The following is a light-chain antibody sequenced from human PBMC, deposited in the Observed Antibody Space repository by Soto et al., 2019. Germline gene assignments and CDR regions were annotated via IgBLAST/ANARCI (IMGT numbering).Light chain of an antibody. V-gene: IGKV1-9*01. J-gene: IGKJ4*01. Sequence: DIQLTQSSSFLSASVGDRVTITCRASQGIATYVAWYHQKQGTAPNLLIYAASTLKSGVPSRFSGSGSGTEFTLTISSLQPEDFATYYCQQVNSPPLTFGGGTKVEIK. CDR1: QGIATY. CDR2: AAS. CDR3: QQVNSPPLT.